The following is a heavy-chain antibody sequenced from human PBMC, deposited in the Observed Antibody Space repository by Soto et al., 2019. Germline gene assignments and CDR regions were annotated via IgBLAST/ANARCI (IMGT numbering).Heavy chain of an antibody. Sequence: QVQLVQSGAEMKEPGSSVKVSCKTSGGTFSNSAISWLRQAPGQGLEWMGGIIPLFRTPDYAQKFQGRVTIAADESTSTAYMELSSLRSEDTAVYYCARDNDRLQLGGNYYYILDVWGQGTTNTVSS. D-gene: IGHD4-4*01. CDR3: ARDNDRLQLGGNYYYILDV. V-gene: IGHV1-69*12. J-gene: IGHJ6*02. CDR1: GGTFSNSA. CDR2: IIPLFRTP.